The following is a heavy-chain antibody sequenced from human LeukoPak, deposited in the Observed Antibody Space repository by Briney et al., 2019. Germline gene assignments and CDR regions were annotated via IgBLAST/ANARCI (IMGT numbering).Heavy chain of an antibody. Sequence: GGSLRLSCAASGFTFSSYGMHWVRQAPGKGLEWVAVIWYDGSNKYYADSVKGRFTISRDNSKNTLYLQMNSLRAEDTAVYYCAREKGRPYYYYGMDVWGQGTTVTVSS. J-gene: IGHJ6*02. CDR3: AREKGRPYYYYGMDV. V-gene: IGHV3-33*01. CDR2: IWYDGSNK. CDR1: GFTFSSYG.